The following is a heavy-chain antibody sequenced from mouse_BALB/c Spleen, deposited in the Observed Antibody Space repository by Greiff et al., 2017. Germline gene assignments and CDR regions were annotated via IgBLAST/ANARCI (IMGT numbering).Heavy chain of an antibody. V-gene: IGHV3-2*02. CDR2: ISYSGST. CDR3: ARGRGFAY. Sequence: DVQLQESGPGLVKPSQSLSLTCTVTGYSITSDYAWNWIRQFPGNKLEWMGYISYSGSTSYNPSLKSRISITRDTSKNQFFLQLNSVTTEDTATYYCARGRGFAYWGQGTLVTVSA. CDR1: GYSITSDYA. J-gene: IGHJ3*01.